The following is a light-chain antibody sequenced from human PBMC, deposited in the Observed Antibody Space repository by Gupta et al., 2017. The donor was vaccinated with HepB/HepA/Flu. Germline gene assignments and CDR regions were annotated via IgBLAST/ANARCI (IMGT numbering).Light chain of an antibody. CDR2: EDN. CDR3: QSYDYPNVV. V-gene: IGLV6-57*02. CDR1: SGSIASNY. Sequence: NFMLTQPPSVSDSPGKTVTISCTGSSGSIASNYVQWYQQRPGSAPTTVIYEDNQRPSGVPDRFSGSIDSSSNSASLTISGLKTEDEADYYCQSYDYPNVVFGGGTKLTVL. J-gene: IGLJ2*01.